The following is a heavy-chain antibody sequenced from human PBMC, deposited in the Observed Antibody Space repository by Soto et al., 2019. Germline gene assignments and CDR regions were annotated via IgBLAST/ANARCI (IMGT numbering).Heavy chain of an antibody. CDR2: ISSSSSTI. CDR3: ARSGDYGRNYFDY. D-gene: IGHD4-17*01. CDR1: GFTFSSYS. J-gene: IGHJ4*02. Sequence: GGSLRLSCAASGFTFSSYSMNWVRQAPGKGLEWVSYISSSSSTIYYADSLKGRFTISRDNAKNSLYLQMNSLRAEDTAVYYCARSGDYGRNYFDYWGQGTLVTVSS. V-gene: IGHV3-48*01.